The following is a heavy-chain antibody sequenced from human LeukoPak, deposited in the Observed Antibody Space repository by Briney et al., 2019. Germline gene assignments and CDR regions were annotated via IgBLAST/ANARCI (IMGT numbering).Heavy chain of an antibody. CDR2: INTDGSST. CDR1: GFTFSSYW. D-gene: IGHD6-13*01. J-gene: IGHJ4*02. V-gene: IGHV3-74*01. CDR3: ARDDPGIAAA. Sequence: GGSLRLSCAASGFTFSSYWMHWVRQAPGEGLVWVSRINTDGSSTSYADSVKGRFTISRDNAKNTLYLQMNSLRAEDTAVYYCARDDPGIAAAWGQGTLVTVSS.